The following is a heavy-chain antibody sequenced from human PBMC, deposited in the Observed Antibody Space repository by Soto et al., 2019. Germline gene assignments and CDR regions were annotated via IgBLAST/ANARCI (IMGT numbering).Heavy chain of an antibody. CDR2: IAVGSGYT. CDR3: AADATAWQQMVPSDY. D-gene: IGHD2-8*01. CDR1: GFTFTSSA. V-gene: IGHV1-58*01. J-gene: IGHJ4*02. Sequence: SVKVSCKASGFTFTSSAFQWVRQARGQRLEWIGWIAVGSGYTNYAQRFQARVTLTRDMSTATTYMELSRLTSEDTAIYYCAADATAWQQMVPSDYWGQGTLVTVSS.